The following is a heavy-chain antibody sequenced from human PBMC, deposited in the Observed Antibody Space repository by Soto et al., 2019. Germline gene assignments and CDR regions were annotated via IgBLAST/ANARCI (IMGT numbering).Heavy chain of an antibody. J-gene: IGHJ6*03. CDR3: ARSFVVVPAVMPDYYMDV. Sequence: QVQLVQSGAEVKKPGASVKVSCKASGYTFTGYYMHWVRQAPGQGLEWMGWINPNSGGTNYAQKFQGWVTMTRDTSISTAYMELSRLRSDDTAVYYCARSFVVVPAVMPDYYMDVWGKGTTVTVSS. D-gene: IGHD2-2*01. CDR2: INPNSGGT. V-gene: IGHV1-2*04. CDR1: GYTFTGYY.